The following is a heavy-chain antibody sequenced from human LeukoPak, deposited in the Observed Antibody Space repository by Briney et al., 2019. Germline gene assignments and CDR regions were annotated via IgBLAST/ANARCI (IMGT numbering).Heavy chain of an antibody. Sequence: GGSLRLSCAASGFTFSSYAMSWVRQAPGKGLEWVSAISGSGSSTYYADSVKGRFTIFRDNSKNTLYLQMNSLRAEDTAVYYCATYYYDGFDYWGQGTLVTVSS. CDR1: GFTFSSYA. CDR3: ATYYYDGFDY. J-gene: IGHJ4*02. D-gene: IGHD3-22*01. CDR2: ISGSGSST. V-gene: IGHV3-23*01.